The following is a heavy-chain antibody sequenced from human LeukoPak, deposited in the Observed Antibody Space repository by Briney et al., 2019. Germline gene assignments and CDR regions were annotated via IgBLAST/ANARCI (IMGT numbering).Heavy chain of an antibody. CDR1: GFTFSSST. CDR3: ARDFLNAIDI. D-gene: IGHD2/OR15-2a*01. J-gene: IGHJ3*02. V-gene: IGHV3-21*01. Sequence: GGSVRLSCAASGFTFSSSTMTWVRQSPGKGLEWVSSISSSSTYIYYADSVKGRFIISRDNAKNSLYLQMNSLRAEDTAVFYCARDFLNAIDIWGQGTMVTVSS. CDR2: ISSSSTYI.